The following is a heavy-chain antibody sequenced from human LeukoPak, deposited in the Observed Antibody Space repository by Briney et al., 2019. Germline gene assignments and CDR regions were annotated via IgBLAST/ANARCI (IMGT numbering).Heavy chain of an antibody. CDR2: IYYSGST. Sequence: SETLSLTCTVSGYSISSGYYWSWIRQPPGKGLEWIGYIYYSGSTNYNPSLKSRVTISVETSKNQFSLKLSSVTAADTAVYYCARGNHYYDSSAYLAWESFQHWGQGTLVTVSS. J-gene: IGHJ1*01. CDR3: ARGNHYYDSSAYLAWESFQH. CDR1: GYSISSGYY. V-gene: IGHV4-61*01. D-gene: IGHD3-22*01.